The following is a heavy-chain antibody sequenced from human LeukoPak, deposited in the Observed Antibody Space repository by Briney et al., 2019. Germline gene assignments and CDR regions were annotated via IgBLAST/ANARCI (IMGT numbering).Heavy chain of an antibody. CDR2: IYHSGST. CDR3: ARRYSSGWYSGEFDY. CDR1: GYSISSGYY. Sequence: PSETLSLTCTVSGYSISSGYYWGWIRQPPGKGLEWIGSIYHSGSTYYNPSLKSRVTISVDTSKNQFSLKLSSVTAADTAVYYCARRYSSGWYSGEFDYWGQGTLVTVSS. V-gene: IGHV4-38-2*02. D-gene: IGHD6-19*01. J-gene: IGHJ4*02.